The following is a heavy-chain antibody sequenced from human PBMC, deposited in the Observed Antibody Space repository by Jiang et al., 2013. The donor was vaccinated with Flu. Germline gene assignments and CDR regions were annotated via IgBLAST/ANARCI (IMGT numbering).Heavy chain of an antibody. V-gene: IGHV3-21*06. Sequence: VQLVESGGGLVKPGGSLRLSCVASGFFFSSYSINWVRQAPGKGLEWVASMSSVGNSIFYADSVQGRFTISRDNAKNSLYLQMNSLRVEDTAVYSCARVQLGAAGLYFDYWGQGTLVTVSS. CDR3: ARVQLGAAGLYFDY. CDR2: MSSVGNSI. J-gene: IGHJ4*02. CDR1: GFFFSSYS. D-gene: IGHD3-10*01.